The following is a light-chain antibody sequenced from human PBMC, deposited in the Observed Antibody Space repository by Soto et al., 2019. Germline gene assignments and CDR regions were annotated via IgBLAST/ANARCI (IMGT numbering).Light chain of an antibody. V-gene: IGLV2-8*01. Sequence: QSVLTQSPSASGSPGQSVTISCTGTSSDVGGYNYVSWYQQHPGKAPKLMIYEVSKRPSGVPDRFSGSKSGNTASLTVSGLQAEDEADYYCSSYAGSNNPLYVFGTGTKVTVL. CDR1: SSDVGGYNY. J-gene: IGLJ1*01. CDR3: SSYAGSNNPLYV. CDR2: EVS.